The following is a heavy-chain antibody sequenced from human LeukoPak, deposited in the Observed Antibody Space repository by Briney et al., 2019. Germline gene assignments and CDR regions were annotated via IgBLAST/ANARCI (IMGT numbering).Heavy chain of an antibody. D-gene: IGHD4-17*01. V-gene: IGHV4-4*09. CDR3: ASTTTTYYSYFYYYMGV. Sequence: PSETLSLTCTVSGGCISSYYWSWIRQPPGKGLEWIGYIYSSGSTNYNPSLNSRVTISVDTSKNQFSLKLTSVTAADTAVYYCASTTTTYYSYFYYYMGVWGKGTTVTVSS. CDR1: GGCISSYY. J-gene: IGHJ6*03. CDR2: IYSSGST.